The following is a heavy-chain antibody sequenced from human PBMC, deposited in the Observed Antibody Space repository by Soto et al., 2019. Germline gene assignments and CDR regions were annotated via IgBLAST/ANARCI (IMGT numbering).Heavy chain of an antibody. CDR1: GYTFSSYD. D-gene: IGHD6-13*01. CDR2: MNPNSGNT. Sequence: GASVEVSIKASGYTFSSYDINGVRQATGQGLEWMGWMNPNSGNTVYAQKFQGRATRTRNTSISTAYRELSSMRSEDTAVYYCARGLEYSSSWLIDYYGMDVWGQGTTVTVSS. V-gene: IGHV1-8*01. CDR3: ARGLEYSSSWLIDYYGMDV. J-gene: IGHJ6*02.